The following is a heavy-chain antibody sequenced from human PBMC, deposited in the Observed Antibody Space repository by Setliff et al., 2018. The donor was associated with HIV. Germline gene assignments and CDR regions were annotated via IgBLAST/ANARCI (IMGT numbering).Heavy chain of an antibody. V-gene: IGHV1-8*02. CDR1: GDTFTTYD. Sequence: ASVKVSCKASGDTFTTYDINWVRQATGQGPEWIGWMNTNSGNTGYAQKFQVRVTMTRNTSISTAYIELRSLRSDDTAVYYCASCGSDYYMDVWGRGTTVTVSS. J-gene: IGHJ6*03. D-gene: IGHD5-12*01. CDR2: MNTNSGNT. CDR3: ASCGSDYYMDV.